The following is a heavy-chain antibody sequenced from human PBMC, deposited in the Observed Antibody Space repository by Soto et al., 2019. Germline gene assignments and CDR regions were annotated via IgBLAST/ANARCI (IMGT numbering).Heavy chain of an antibody. CDR2: ISGSGGST. V-gene: IGHV3-23*01. CDR3: AKDPKATIYFDY. Sequence: WGSLRLSCAASGFTFSSYAMSWVRKAPGKGLEWVSAISGSGGSTYYADSVKGRFTISRDNSKNTLYLQMNSLRAEDTAVYYCAKDPKATIYFDYWGQGTLVTVSS. CDR1: GFTFSSYA. D-gene: IGHD5-12*01. J-gene: IGHJ4*02.